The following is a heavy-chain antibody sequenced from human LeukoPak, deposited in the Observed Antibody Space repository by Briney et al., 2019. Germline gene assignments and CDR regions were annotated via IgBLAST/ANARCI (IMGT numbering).Heavy chain of an antibody. CDR3: ARAAAADSLYFDY. D-gene: IGHD6-13*01. V-gene: IGHV3-33*01. CDR2: IWYDGSNK. CDR1: GFTFSSYG. J-gene: IGHJ4*02. Sequence: GGFLRLSCAASGFTFSSYGMHWVRQAPGKGLEWVAVIWYDGSNKYYADSVKGRFTISRDNSKNTLYLQMNSLRAEDTAVYYCARAAAADSLYFDYWGQGTLVTVSS.